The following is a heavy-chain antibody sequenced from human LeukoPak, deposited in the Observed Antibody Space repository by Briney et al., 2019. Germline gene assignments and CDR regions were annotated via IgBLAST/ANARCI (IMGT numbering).Heavy chain of an antibody. Sequence: GGSLRLSCAASGFTVSSNYMSWVRQAPGKGLEWVSAISGGGTPTFYADSVKGRFITSRDNSKNTLYLQMNSLRVEDTAVYYCARDLDDYNDFPPIFQYWGQGTQVIVSS. CDR2: ISGGGTPT. CDR1: GFTVSSNY. V-gene: IGHV3-23*01. CDR3: ARDLDDYNDFPPIFQY. J-gene: IGHJ1*01. D-gene: IGHD5-24*01.